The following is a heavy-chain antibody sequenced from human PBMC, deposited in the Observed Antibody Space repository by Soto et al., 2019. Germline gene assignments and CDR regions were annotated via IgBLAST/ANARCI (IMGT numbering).Heavy chain of an antibody. D-gene: IGHD2-2*01. CDR2: IYYSGST. V-gene: IGHV4-39*01. CDR1: GGSISSSSYY. CDR3: ARGSIVVVPAARGSGWFDP. J-gene: IGHJ5*02. Sequence: QLQLQESGPGLVKPSETLSLTCTVSGGSISSSSYYWGWIRQPPGKGLEWIGSIYYSGSTYYNPSLKGRVTISVDTSKNQFSLKLSSVTAADTAVYYCARGSIVVVPAARGSGWFDPWGQGTLVTVSS.